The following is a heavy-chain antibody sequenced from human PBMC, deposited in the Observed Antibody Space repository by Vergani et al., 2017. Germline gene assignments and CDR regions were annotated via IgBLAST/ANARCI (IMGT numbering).Heavy chain of an antibody. J-gene: IGHJ4*02. D-gene: IGHD7-27*01. V-gene: IGHV4-31*03. CDR2: IYYSGST. CDR3: ARVGLNWGSWDY. CDR1: GGSISSGGYY. Sequence: QVQLQESGPGLVKPSQTLSLTCTVSGGSISSGGYYWSWIRQHPGKGLEWIGYIYYSGSTYYNPSLKSRVTISVATSKNQFALKLSSVTAADTAVYYCARVGLNWGSWDYWGQGTLVTVSS.